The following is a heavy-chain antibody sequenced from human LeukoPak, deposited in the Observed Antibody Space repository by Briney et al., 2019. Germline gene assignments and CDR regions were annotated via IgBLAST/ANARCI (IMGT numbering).Heavy chain of an antibody. J-gene: IGHJ4*02. D-gene: IGHD3-22*01. CDR3: AREDSSGYHDY. CDR1: GFTFSSYG. CDR2: IKQDGSEK. Sequence: PGRSLRLSCAASGFTFSSYGMHWVRQAPGKGLEWVANIKQDGSEKYYVDSVKGRFTISRDNAKNSLYLQMNSLRAEDTAVYYCAREDSSGYHDYWGQGTLVTVSS. V-gene: IGHV3-7*01.